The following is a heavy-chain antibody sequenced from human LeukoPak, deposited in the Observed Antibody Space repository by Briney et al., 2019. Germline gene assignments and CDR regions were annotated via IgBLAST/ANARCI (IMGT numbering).Heavy chain of an antibody. J-gene: IGHJ4*02. V-gene: IGHV4-59*01. CDR3: AASYCGGDCYTFDY. Sequence: SETLSLTCTVSGGSISSYFWSWIRQPPGKGLEWIGYIYYSGSTNYNPSLKSRVTISVDTSKNQFSLKLSSVTAADTAVYYCAASYCGGDCYTFDYWGQGTLVTVSS. D-gene: IGHD2-21*02. CDR1: GGSISSYF. CDR2: IYYSGST.